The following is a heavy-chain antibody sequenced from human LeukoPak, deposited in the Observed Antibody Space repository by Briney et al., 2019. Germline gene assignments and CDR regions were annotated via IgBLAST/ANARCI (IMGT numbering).Heavy chain of an antibody. D-gene: IGHD3-22*01. CDR1: GFTFSSYG. V-gene: IGHV3-30*18. J-gene: IGHJ4*02. CDR3: AKGQGSYYDSSGYHLFDY. CDR2: ISYDGSNK. Sequence: GRSLRLSCAASGFTFSSYGMHWVRQAPGKGLEWVAVISYDGSNKYYADSVKGRFTISRDNSKNTLYLQMNSLRAEDTAVYYCAKGQGSYYDSSGYHLFDYWGQGTLVTVSS.